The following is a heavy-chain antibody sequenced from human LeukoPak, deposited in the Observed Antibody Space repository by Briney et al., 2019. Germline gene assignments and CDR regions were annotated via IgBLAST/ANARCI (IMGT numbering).Heavy chain of an antibody. CDR3: AKEKKSLLLWFGELSFDY. CDR2: ISYDGSNK. J-gene: IGHJ4*02. CDR1: GFTFSSYG. V-gene: IGHV3-30*18. Sequence: GGSLRLSCAASGFTFSSYGMPWVRQAPGKGLGWVAVISYDGSNKYYADSVKGRFTISRDNSKNTLYLQMNSLRAEDTAVYYCAKEKKSLLLWFGELSFDYWGQGTLVTVSS. D-gene: IGHD3-10*01.